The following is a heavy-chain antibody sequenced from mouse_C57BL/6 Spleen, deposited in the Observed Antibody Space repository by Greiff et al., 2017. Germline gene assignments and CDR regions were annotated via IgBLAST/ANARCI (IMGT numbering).Heavy chain of an antibody. CDR3: ARSGTTVVDWYFDV. V-gene: IGHV1-55*01. J-gene: IGHJ1*03. CDR2: IYPGSGST. D-gene: IGHD1-1*01. CDR1: GYTFTSYW. Sequence: QVQLQQPGAGLVKPGASVNMSCKASGYTFTSYWITWVKQRPGQGLEWIGDIYPGSGSTNYNEKFKSKATLTVDTSSSTVYMQLSSLTSEDSAVYYCARSGTTVVDWYFDVWGTGTTVTVAS.